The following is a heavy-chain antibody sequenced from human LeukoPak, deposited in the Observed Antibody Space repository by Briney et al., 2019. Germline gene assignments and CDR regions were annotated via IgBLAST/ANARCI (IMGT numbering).Heavy chain of an antibody. D-gene: IGHD2-2*02. CDR2: IYYSGNT. V-gene: IGHV4-39*01. CDR1: GGSIASSSNY. CDR3: ARQGPVQLLYPAVDY. Sequence: SETLSLTCTVSGGSIASSSNYWVWIRQPPGKGLEWIGNIYYSGNTYYNPSLKSRVTISVDTSKNQFSLKLSSVTAADTAVYYCARQGPVQLLYPAVDYWGQGTLVTVSS. J-gene: IGHJ4*02.